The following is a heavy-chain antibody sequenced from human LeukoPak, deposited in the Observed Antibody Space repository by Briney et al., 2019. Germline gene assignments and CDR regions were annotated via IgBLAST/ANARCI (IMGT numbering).Heavy chain of an antibody. Sequence: GASVKVSCKASGCTFVSYGINWVRQAPGQSLEWMGWISPYNGNTNYAQRLQGRVTMTTDKSTTTSYMELKSLRSDDTAVYYCARGGTTSWVGSFDSWGQGTLVTVSS. CDR1: GCTFVSYG. CDR2: ISPYNGNT. CDR3: ARGGTTSWVGSFDS. V-gene: IGHV1-18*01. D-gene: IGHD2-2*01. J-gene: IGHJ4*02.